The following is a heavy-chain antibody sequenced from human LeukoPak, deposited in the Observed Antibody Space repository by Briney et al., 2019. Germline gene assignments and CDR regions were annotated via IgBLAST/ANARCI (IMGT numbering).Heavy chain of an antibody. V-gene: IGHV3-23*01. CDR2: ISGSGGST. Sequence: GGSLRLSCAASGVTFSSYAMSLVRQAPGKGLEWVSAISGSGGSTYYADSVKGRFTISRDNSKNTLYLQMNSLRAEDTAVYYCAKAPIVVVPAAPFDYWGQGTLVTVSS. D-gene: IGHD2-2*01. CDR1: GVTFSSYA. J-gene: IGHJ4*02. CDR3: AKAPIVVVPAAPFDY.